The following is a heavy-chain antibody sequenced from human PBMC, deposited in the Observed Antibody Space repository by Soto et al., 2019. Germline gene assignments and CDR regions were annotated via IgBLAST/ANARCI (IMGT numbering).Heavy chain of an antibody. CDR1: GYTFLNHD. Sequence: ASVKVSCKASGYTFLNHDINWVRQAPGQGLEWMGWINTNTGNPTYAQGFTGRFVFSLDTSVSTAYLQICSLKAEDTAVYYCARESAVASKNYYYYGMDVWGQGTTVTVSS. V-gene: IGHV7-4-1*01. J-gene: IGHJ6*02. CDR2: INTNTGNP. D-gene: IGHD6-19*01. CDR3: ARESAVASKNYYYYGMDV.